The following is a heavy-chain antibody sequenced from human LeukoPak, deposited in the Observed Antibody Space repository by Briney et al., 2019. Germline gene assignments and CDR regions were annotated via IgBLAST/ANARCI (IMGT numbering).Heavy chain of an antibody. CDR1: GGTFSSYA. Sequence: ASVKVSCKASGGTFSSYAISWVRQAPGQGLERMGGIIPIFGTANYAQKFQGRVTITADESTSTAYMELSSLRSEDTAVYYCARDGYCSGGSCYSSFDYWGQGTLVTVSS. CDR3: ARDGYCSGGSCYSSFDY. D-gene: IGHD2-15*01. CDR2: IIPIFGTA. V-gene: IGHV1-69*13. J-gene: IGHJ4*02.